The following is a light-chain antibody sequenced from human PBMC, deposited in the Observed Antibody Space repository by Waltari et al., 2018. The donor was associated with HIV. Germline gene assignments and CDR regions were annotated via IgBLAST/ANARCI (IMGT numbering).Light chain of an antibody. J-gene: IGLJ2*01. V-gene: IGLV2-14*01. CDR1: HRDVGFYNL. Sequence: QSALTQPASVSGSPGQSITIFCTGTHRDVGFYNLVSWYQHFPGKAPRLIIFWVRSRPSGVSSRVSGSKSGHTASLTISGLQAEDEAQYVCNSYTSSDTVVFGGGTKLTVL. CDR3: NSYTSSDTVV. CDR2: WVR.